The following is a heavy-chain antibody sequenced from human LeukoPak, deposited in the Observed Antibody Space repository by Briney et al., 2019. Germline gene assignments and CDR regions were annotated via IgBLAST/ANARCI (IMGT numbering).Heavy chain of an antibody. Sequence: SDTLSLTCTVSGGSITNPTYHWGWVRQPPGTGLEWIGSIYYNGNSYYNLALKSRLTLSIDTSNNQFSLKLESVTAADTAVYYCTSEYSSSPAYWGQGTLVTVSS. CDR1: GGSITNPTYH. CDR2: IYYNGNS. J-gene: IGHJ4*02. V-gene: IGHV4-39*02. D-gene: IGHD6-6*01. CDR3: TSEYSSSPAY.